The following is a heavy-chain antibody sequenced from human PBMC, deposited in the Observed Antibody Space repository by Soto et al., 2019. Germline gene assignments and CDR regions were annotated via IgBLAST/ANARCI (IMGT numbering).Heavy chain of an antibody. Sequence: GGSLRLSCAASGFTFSSYGMHWVRQAPGKGLEWVAVISYDGSNKYYADSVKGRFTISRDNSKNTLYLQMNSLRAEDTAVYYCAKEVYDFWSGYSRLNGMDVWGQGTTVTVSS. J-gene: IGHJ6*02. CDR3: AKEVYDFWSGYSRLNGMDV. CDR1: GFTFSSYG. V-gene: IGHV3-30*18. D-gene: IGHD3-3*01. CDR2: ISYDGSNK.